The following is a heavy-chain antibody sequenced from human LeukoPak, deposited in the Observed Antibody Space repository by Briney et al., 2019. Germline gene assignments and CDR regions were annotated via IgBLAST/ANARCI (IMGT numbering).Heavy chain of an antibody. CDR3: AKSQYSFGSGSTRPLFDY. D-gene: IGHD3-10*01. CDR2: INPNSGGT. J-gene: IGHJ4*02. V-gene: IGHV1-2*02. CDR1: GYIFTDYY. Sequence: ASVKASCKPSGYIFTDYYIHWVRQARGQGLEWMGWINPNSGGTYFAQKFEARVTLTRDTSINIGYMEIRGLTSDDTAVYYCAKSQYSFGSGSTRPLFDYWGPGTLVTVST.